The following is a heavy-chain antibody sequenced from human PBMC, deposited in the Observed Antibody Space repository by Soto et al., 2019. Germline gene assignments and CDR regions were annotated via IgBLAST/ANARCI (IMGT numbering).Heavy chain of an antibody. V-gene: IGHV1-18*01. Sequence: QVQLVQSGAEVKKPGASVKVSCKASGYTFTSYGISWGRQAPGQGLEWMGWISAYNGNTNYAQKRQGRVTMTTDTTTSTAYMELRSLRSDNTAVYYCARATELPTLSFYGMDVWGQGTTVTVSS. CDR1: GYTFTSYG. CDR3: ARATELPTLSFYGMDV. D-gene: IGHD3-10*01. CDR2: ISAYNGNT. J-gene: IGHJ6*02.